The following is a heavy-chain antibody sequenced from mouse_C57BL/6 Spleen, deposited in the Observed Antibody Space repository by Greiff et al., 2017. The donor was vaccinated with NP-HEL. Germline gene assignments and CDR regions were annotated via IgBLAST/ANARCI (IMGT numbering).Heavy chain of an antibody. V-gene: IGHV5-9-1*02. Sequence: EVQLVESGEGLVKPGGSLKLSCAASGFTFSSYAMYWVRQTPEKRLEWVAYISSGGDYIYYAATVKGRFTISRDNARNTLYLQMSRLKSEDTAVYYCTREIDCPFYFDVWGTGATVTVSS. CDR1: GFTFSSYA. J-gene: IGHJ1*03. CDR3: TREIDCPFYFDV. CDR2: ISSGGDYI.